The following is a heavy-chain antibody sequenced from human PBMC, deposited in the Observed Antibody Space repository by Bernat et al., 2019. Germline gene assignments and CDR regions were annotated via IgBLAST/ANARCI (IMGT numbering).Heavy chain of an antibody. D-gene: IGHD6-13*01. CDR1: GFTFSSYG. V-gene: IGHV3-23*04. J-gene: IGHJ3*02. CDR3: AKDWQQLPDAFDI. Sequence: VQLVESGGGVVQPGRSLRLSCAASGFTFSSYGMHWVRQAPGKGLEWVSAISGSGGSTYYADSVKGRFTISRDNSKNTLYLQMNSLRAEDTAVYYCAKDWQQLPDAFDIWGQGTMVTVSS. CDR2: ISGSGGST.